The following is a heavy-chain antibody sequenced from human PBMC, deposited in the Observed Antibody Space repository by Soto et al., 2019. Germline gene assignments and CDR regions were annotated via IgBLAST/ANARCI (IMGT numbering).Heavy chain of an antibody. V-gene: IGHV3-49*03. CDR3: TRDPTRIYSSGWDPFDY. D-gene: IGHD6-19*01. J-gene: IGHJ4*02. Sequence: GGSLRLSCTASGFTFGDYAMSWFRQAPGKGLEWVGFIRSKAYGGTTEYAASVKGRFTISRDDSKSIAYLQMNSLKAEDTAVYYCTRDPTRIYSSGWDPFDYWGQGTLVTVSS. CDR1: GFTFGDYA. CDR2: IRSKAYGGTT.